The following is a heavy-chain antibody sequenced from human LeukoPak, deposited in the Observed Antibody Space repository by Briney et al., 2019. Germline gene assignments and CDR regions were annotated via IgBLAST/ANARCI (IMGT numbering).Heavy chain of an antibody. D-gene: IGHD3-22*01. J-gene: IGHJ4*02. V-gene: IGHV3-30*19. CDR2: IWYDGSNK. CDR1: GFTFSSYG. Sequence: GGSLRLSCAASGFTFSSYGMHWVRQAPGKGLEWVAVIWYDGSNKYYADSVKGRFTISRDNSKNTLYLQMNSLRAEDTAVYYCAREAGYYYDSSGYYPSYFDYWGQGTLVTVSS. CDR3: AREAGYYYDSSGYYPSYFDY.